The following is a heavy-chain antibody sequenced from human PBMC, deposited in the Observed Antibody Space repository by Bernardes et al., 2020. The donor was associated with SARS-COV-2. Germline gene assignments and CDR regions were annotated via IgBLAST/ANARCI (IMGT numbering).Heavy chain of an antibody. CDR2: ISCSGSNT. CDR3: ATEYSNLDYYLDY. CDR1: GFSFSSYA. D-gene: IGHD6-6*01. V-gene: IGHV3-23*01. Sequence: GGSLRLSCAASGFSFSSYAMNWVRQAPGKGLEWVSSISCSGSNTYYADSVKGRFTISRDNSKNTLYLQMNSLKAEETAVYYCATEYSNLDYYLDYCGQGTLITVSS. J-gene: IGHJ4*02.